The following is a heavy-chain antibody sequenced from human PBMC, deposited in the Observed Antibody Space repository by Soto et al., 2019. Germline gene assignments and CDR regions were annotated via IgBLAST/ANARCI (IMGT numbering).Heavy chain of an antibody. CDR1: VFTFSSYW. CDR2: INSDGTST. V-gene: IGHV3-74*01. D-gene: IGHD3-22*01. J-gene: IGHJ3*02. Sequence: WWSLRLSCAASVFTFSSYWMHWVRQAPGKGLVWVSRINSDGTSTSYADSVKGRFTISRDNAKNTLYLQMNSLRAEDTAVYYCARGYYASSGYYYDAFDIWGRGTMVTVSS. CDR3: ARGYYASSGYYYDAFDI.